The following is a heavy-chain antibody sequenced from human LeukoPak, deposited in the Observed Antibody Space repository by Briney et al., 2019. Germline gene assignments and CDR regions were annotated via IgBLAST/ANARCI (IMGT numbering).Heavy chain of an antibody. CDR2: ISYDGSNK. CDR1: GFTFSSYA. Sequence: PGRSLRLSCAASGFTFSSYAMHWVRQAPGKGLEWVAVISYDGSNKYYADSVKGRFTISRDNSKNTLYLQMNSLRAEDTAVYYCASGNTMRVVVTGFDYWGQGTLVTVSS. J-gene: IGHJ4*02. D-gene: IGHD3-22*01. V-gene: IGHV3-30-3*01. CDR3: ASGNTMRVVVTGFDY.